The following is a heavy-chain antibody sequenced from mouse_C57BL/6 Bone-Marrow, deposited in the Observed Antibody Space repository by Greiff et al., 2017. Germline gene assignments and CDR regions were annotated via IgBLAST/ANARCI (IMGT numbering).Heavy chain of an antibody. V-gene: IGHV1-82*01. CDR2: IYPGDGDT. J-gene: IGHJ4*01. CDR1: GYAFSSSW. D-gene: IGHD2-2*01. CDR3: ASYGYLYAMDY. Sequence: VQLQQSGPELVKPGASVKISCKASGYAFSSSWMNWVKQRPGKGLEWIGRIYPGDGDTNYNGKFKGKATLTADKSSRTAYMQLSSLTSEDSAVYFCASYGYLYAMDYWGQGTSVTVSS.